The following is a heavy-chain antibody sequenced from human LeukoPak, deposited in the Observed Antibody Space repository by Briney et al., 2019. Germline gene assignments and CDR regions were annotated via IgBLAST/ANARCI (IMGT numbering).Heavy chain of an antibody. V-gene: IGHV5-51*01. CDR1: GYTFSNYW. CDR2: IYPGDSDT. Sequence: GESLKISCKASGYTFSNYWIGWVRQMPGKGLEWMGLIYPGDSDTRYSPSFQGQVTISADKSISTAYLQWSSLKASDTAMYYCARLGGTMGIDYWGQGTLVTVSS. D-gene: IGHD3-10*01. J-gene: IGHJ4*02. CDR3: ARLGGTMGIDY.